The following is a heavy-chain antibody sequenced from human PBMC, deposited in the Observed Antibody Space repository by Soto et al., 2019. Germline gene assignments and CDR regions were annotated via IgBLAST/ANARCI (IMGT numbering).Heavy chain of an antibody. J-gene: IGHJ2*01. CDR1: GGTFSSYT. V-gene: IGHV1-69*08. Sequence: QVQLVQSGAEVKKPGSSVKVSCKASGGTFSSYTISWVRQAPGLGLEWMGRIIPILGIANYAKKFQGRVTITADKSMSTAYMELSSLRSEHTAVYYCARDSAYCGGDCYSKDYWYFDLWGRGTLVTVSS. CDR3: ARDSAYCGGDCYSKDYWYFDL. D-gene: IGHD2-21*02. CDR2: IIPILGIA.